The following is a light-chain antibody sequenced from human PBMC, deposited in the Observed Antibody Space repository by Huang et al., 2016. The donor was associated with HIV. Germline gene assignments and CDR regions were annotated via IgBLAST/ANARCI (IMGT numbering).Light chain of an antibody. Sequence: EIMMTQSPATLSVSPGERATLSCRASQGVISKLAWYQQKPGQAPRLLIYDASTSATGIPARFSGSGSGTDFTLIISSLQSEDFAVYYCQQYYNWPPFTFGPGTKVDIK. V-gene: IGKV3D-15*01. J-gene: IGKJ3*01. CDR2: DAS. CDR3: QQYYNWPPFT. CDR1: QGVISK.